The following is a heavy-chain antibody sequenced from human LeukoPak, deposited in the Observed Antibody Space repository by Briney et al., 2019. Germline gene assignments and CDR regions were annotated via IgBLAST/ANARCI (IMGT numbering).Heavy chain of an antibody. J-gene: IGHJ4*02. CDR1: GGSISSGGYS. V-gene: IGHV4-30-2*01. D-gene: IGHD6-6*01. CDR3: ARISGPSIAADY. CDR2: IYHSGST. Sequence: SQTLSLTCTVSGGSISSGGYSWSWIRQPPGKGLEWIGYIYHSGSTYYNPSLKSRVTISVDRSKNQFSLKLSSVTAADTAVYYCARISGPSIAADYWGQGTLVTVSS.